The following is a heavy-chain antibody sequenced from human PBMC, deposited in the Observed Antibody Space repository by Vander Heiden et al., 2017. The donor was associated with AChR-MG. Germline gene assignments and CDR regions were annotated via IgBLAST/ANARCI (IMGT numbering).Heavy chain of an antibody. CDR2: IWFDGTNQ. V-gene: IGHV3-33*01. CDR1: GLTFSRYG. D-gene: IGHD1-26*01. CDR3: TTDRREWEMQYFFDN. Sequence: QVQLVESGGGAVQPGKSLTLSCVASGLTFSRYGMHWVRQVPGKGMEWVASIWFDGTNQNYADSVKGRFTVSRDNSKNILSLQMSSLRAEDTAVYYCTTDRREWEMQYFFDNWGQGTLVTVS. J-gene: IGHJ4*02.